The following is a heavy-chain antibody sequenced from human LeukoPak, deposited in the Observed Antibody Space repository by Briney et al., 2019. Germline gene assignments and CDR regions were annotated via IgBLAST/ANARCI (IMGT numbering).Heavy chain of an antibody. J-gene: IGHJ4*02. Sequence: SAESLRLSCAASGFTFSSYAMSWVRQPPEKGLEWVSAISGSGGSTYYADSVKGRFTISRDNSKNTLYLQMNSLRAGDTAVYYCAKFRWGIFDYWGQGTLVTVSS. CDR3: AKFRWGIFDY. CDR2: ISGSGGST. V-gene: IGHV3-23*01. D-gene: IGHD4-23*01. CDR1: GFTFSSYA.